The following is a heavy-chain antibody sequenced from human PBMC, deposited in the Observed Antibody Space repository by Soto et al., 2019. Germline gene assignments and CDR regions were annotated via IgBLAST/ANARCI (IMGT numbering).Heavy chain of an antibody. Sequence: QVQLVESGGGVVQPGRSLRLSCAASGFTFSSYGMHWVRQAPGKGLEWVAVIWYDGSNKYYADSVKGRFTISRDNSKNTLYLQMNSLRAEDSAVYYCARGLGTGGNSPLDYWGQGTLVTVSS. D-gene: IGHD2-8*02. V-gene: IGHV3-33*01. CDR3: ARGLGTGGNSPLDY. CDR2: IWYDGSNK. CDR1: GFTFSSYG. J-gene: IGHJ4*02.